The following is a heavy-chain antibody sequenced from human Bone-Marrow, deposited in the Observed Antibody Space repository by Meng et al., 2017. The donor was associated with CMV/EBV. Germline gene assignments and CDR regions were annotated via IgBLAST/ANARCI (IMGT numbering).Heavy chain of an antibody. Sequence: SVKVSCKASGGTFSSYAISWVRQAPGQGREWMGGIIPILGIANYAQKFQGRVTITADKSTSTAYMELSSLRSEDTAVYYCARDREDIVVVPANDAFDIWGQGTMVTVSS. CDR1: GGTFSSYA. D-gene: IGHD2-2*01. CDR2: IIPILGIA. J-gene: IGHJ3*02. V-gene: IGHV1-69*10. CDR3: ARDREDIVVVPANDAFDI.